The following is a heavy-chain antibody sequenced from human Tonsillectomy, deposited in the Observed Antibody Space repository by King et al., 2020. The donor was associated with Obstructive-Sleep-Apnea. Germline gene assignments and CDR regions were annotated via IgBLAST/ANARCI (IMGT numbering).Heavy chain of an antibody. CDR2: IRYDGSNK. CDR3: AQGPYYDILTGYDY. V-gene: IGHV3-30*02. D-gene: IGHD3-9*01. J-gene: IGHJ4*02. CDR1: GFTFSSYG. Sequence: VQLVESGGGVVQPGGSLRLSCAASGFTFSSYGMHWVRQAPGKGLEWVAFIRYDGSNKYYADSVKGRFTISRDNSKNTLYLQMNSLRAEDTAVYYCAQGPYYDILTGYDYWGQGTLVTVSS.